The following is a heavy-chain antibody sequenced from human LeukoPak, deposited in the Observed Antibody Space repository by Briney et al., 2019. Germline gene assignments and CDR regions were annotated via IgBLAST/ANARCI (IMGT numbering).Heavy chain of an antibody. J-gene: IGHJ4*02. D-gene: IGHD7-27*01. CDR2: ISSSSSAI. Sequence: PGGPLRLSCAASGFSFSSYSMNWVRQAPGKGLEWVSYISSSSSAIYYTDSVKGRFTISRDNAKNSAYLQMNSLRAEDTAVYYCGTGDPRFDYWGQGILVTVSS. CDR3: GTGDPRFDY. V-gene: IGHV3-48*01. CDR1: GFSFSSYS.